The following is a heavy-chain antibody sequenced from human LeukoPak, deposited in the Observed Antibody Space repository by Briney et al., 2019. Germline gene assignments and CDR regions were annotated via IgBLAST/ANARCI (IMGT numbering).Heavy chain of an antibody. CDR1: GYTFTGYY. J-gene: IGHJ4*02. CDR2: INPNSGGT. D-gene: IGHD6-19*01. V-gene: IGHV1-2*02. Sequence: ASVKVSCXASGYTFTGYYMHWVRRAPGQGLEWMGWINPNSGGTNYAQKFQGRVTMARDTSISTAYMELSRLRSDDTAVYYCARDLSSGWPDYWGQGTLVTVSS. CDR3: ARDLSSGWPDY.